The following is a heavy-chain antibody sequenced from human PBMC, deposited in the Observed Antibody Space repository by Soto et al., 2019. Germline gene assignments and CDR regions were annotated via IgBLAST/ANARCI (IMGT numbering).Heavy chain of an antibody. V-gene: IGHV3-21*01. CDR1: GFSFGSYF. CDR2: INTNGGSR. J-gene: IGHJ6*02. Sequence: EVQLVQSGGGLVKPGGSLTLSCAASGFSFGSYFMNWVRQAPGKGLEWVSSINTNGGSRFYADSVRGRFTISRDSAKSSLYLEMSSLSADDTAVYYCARSSTSGDVWGQGTTVTVSS. CDR3: ARSSTSGDV. D-gene: IGHD2-2*01.